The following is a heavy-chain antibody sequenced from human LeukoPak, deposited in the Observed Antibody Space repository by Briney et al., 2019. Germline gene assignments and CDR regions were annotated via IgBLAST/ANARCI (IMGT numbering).Heavy chain of an antibody. CDR1: GGSISSSTW. Sequence: SETLSLTCAVSGGSISSSTWWRWVRQPPGKGLEWIGEIYYSGSTNYNPSLESRVTISVDRSRNQFSLTLNSVTAADTAVYYCAGAPSYAFDIWGQGTMVTVSS. CDR2: IYYSGST. CDR3: AGAPSYAFDI. V-gene: IGHV4-4*02. J-gene: IGHJ3*02.